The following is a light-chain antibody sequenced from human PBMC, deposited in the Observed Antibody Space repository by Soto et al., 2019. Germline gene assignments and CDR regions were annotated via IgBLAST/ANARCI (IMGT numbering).Light chain of an antibody. V-gene: IGLV1-40*01. CDR3: QSYDSSLSGWV. CDR1: SSNIGAGYD. CDR2: GNS. Sequence: QSVLTQPPSVSGAPGQRVTISCTGSSSNIGAGYDVHWYQQLPGTAPKLLISGNSNRPSGVPDRFSGSKSGPSASLAITGLQAEDEADYYCQSYDSSLSGWVFGGRTKLTVL. J-gene: IGLJ3*02.